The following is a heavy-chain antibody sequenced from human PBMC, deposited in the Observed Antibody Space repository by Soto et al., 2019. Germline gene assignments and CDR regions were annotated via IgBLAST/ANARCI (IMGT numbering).Heavy chain of an antibody. J-gene: IGHJ4*02. CDR3: ARDDEYDDHGLDY. Sequence: QVQLVESGGGVVQPGTSLRLSCAASGFLFSRFGMHWVRQAPGKGLEWVAVIVNHGGRKDYADSVRGRFTISRDNSRNTLLLEMRSLRVEETAINFCARDDEYDDHGLDYWGQGTLVTVSS. CDR1: GFLFSRFG. D-gene: IGHD1-1*01. V-gene: IGHV3-33*01. CDR2: IVNHGGRK.